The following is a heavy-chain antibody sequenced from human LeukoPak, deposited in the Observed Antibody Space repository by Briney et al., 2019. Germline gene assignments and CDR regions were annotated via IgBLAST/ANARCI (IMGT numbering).Heavy chain of an antibody. D-gene: IGHD5-24*01. J-gene: IGHJ5*02. Sequence: NPGGSLRLSCAASGFTFSSYGMHWVRQAPGKGLEWVSSISSSSSYIYYADSVKGRFTISRDNAKNSLYLQMNSLRAEDTAVYYCARDKMDLRARGDWFDPWGQGTLVTVSS. CDR1: GFTFSSYG. CDR2: ISSSSSYI. CDR3: ARDKMDLRARGDWFDP. V-gene: IGHV3-21*01.